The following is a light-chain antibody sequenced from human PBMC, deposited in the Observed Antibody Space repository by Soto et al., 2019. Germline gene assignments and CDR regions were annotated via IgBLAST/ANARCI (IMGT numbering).Light chain of an antibody. CDR2: KAS. V-gene: IGKV1-5*03. CDR1: QTISSW. Sequence: DIQMTQSPSTLSGSVGDRVTITCRASQTISSWLAWYQQKPGKAPKLLIYKASTLKSGIPSRFSGSGSGTDFTLTIRSLQPYDFATYYCQHYNSYSEAFGQGTQVEL. CDR3: QHYNSYSEA. J-gene: IGKJ1*01.